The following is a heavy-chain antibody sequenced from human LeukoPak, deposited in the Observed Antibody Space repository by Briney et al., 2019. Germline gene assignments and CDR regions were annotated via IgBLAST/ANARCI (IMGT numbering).Heavy chain of an antibody. V-gene: IGHV4-34*01. CDR1: GGSFSGYY. Sequence: MTSETLSLTCAVYGGSFSGYYWSWIRQPPGKGLEWIGEINHSGSTNYNPSLKSRVTISVDTSKNQFSLKLSSVTAADTAVYYCARHTVGATDYWGQGTLVTVSS. J-gene: IGHJ4*02. CDR2: INHSGST. CDR3: ARHTVGATDY. D-gene: IGHD1-26*01.